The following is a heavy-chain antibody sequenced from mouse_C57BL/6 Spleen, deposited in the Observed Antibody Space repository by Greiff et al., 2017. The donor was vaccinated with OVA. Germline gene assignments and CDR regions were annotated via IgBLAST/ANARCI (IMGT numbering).Heavy chain of an antibody. CDR2: IDPSDSYT. CDR3: ARDDYDWFAY. J-gene: IGHJ3*01. Sequence: QVQLKESGAELVMPGASVKLSCKASGYTFTSYWMHWVKQRPGQGLEWIGEIDPSDSYTNYNQKFKGKSTLTVDKSSSTAYMQLSSLTSEDSAVYYCARDDYDWFAYWGQGTLVTVSA. CDR1: GYTFTSYW. V-gene: IGHV1-69*01. D-gene: IGHD2-4*01.